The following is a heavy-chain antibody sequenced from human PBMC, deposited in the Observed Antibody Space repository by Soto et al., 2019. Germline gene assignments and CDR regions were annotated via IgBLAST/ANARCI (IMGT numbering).Heavy chain of an antibody. Sequence: EVQLVESGGGLVQPGGSLKLSCAASGFTVRGSAMHWVRQASGKGLEWVGRIASKAYSDATGYAASVKGRFTISRDDSENTAYLKMDSLKTEDTAVYYCARQTYTNSPGIDYWGQGTLVTVSS. CDR1: GFTVRGSA. V-gene: IGHV3-73*02. J-gene: IGHJ4*02. CDR3: ARQTYTNSPGIDY. D-gene: IGHD6-6*01. CDR2: IASKAYSDAT.